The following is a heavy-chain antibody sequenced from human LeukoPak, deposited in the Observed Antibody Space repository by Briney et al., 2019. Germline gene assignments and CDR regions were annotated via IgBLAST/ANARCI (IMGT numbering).Heavy chain of an antibody. CDR1: GSTFSSYA. J-gene: IGHJ4*02. CDR2: ISSNGGST. V-gene: IGHV3-64*01. Sequence: GGSLRLSCAASGSTFSSYAMHWVRQAPGKGLEYVSAISSNGGSTYYANSVKGRFTISRDNSKDTLYLQMGSLRAEDMAVYYCARGPPHDYGDYWGQGTLVTVSS. CDR3: ARGPPHDYGDY.